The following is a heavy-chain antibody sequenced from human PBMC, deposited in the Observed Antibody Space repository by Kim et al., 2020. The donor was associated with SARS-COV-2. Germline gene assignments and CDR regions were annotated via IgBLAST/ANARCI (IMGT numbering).Heavy chain of an antibody. CDR1: GGSFSGYY. Sequence: SETLSLTCAVYGGSFSGYYWSWIRQPPGKGLEWIGEINHSGSTNYNPSLKSRVTISVDTSKNQFSLKLSSVTAADTAVYYCARELLSVAFDIWDQGTMVT. V-gene: IGHV4-34*01. J-gene: IGHJ3*02. CDR2: INHSGST. D-gene: IGHD3-16*02. CDR3: ARELLSVAFDI.